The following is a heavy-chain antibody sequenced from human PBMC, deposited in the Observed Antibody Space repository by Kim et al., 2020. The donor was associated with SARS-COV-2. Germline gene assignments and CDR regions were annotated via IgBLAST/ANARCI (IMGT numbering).Heavy chain of an antibody. D-gene: IGHD3-22*01. CDR3: ARETFYYDSSGHRHWYFDL. CDR1: GFTVSEHY. Sequence: GGSLRLSCAVSGFTVSEHYMNWVRQAPGKGLEWVSVIYSGGQTYYADSVKARFNISRDNSKNTLYLQFNSLRAEDTAVYYCARETFYYDSSGHRHWYFDL. J-gene: IGHJ2*01. V-gene: IGHV3-66*01. CDR2: IYSGGQT.